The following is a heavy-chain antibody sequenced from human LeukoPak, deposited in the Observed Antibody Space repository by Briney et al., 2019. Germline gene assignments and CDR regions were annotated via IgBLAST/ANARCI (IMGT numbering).Heavy chain of an antibody. Sequence: GGSLRLSCAASGFTFSSYSMNWVRQAPGKGLEWVSSISSSSSYIYYADSVKGRFTISRDNAKNSLYLQMNSLRAEDTAVYYCARVYDSSGYYYGGALYFDYWGQGTLVTVSS. CDR1: GFTFSSYS. J-gene: IGHJ4*02. CDR2: ISSSSSYI. D-gene: IGHD3-22*01. V-gene: IGHV3-21*01. CDR3: ARVYDSSGYYYGGALYFDY.